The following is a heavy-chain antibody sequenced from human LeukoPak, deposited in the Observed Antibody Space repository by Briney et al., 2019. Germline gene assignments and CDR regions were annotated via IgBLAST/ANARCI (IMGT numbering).Heavy chain of an antibody. CDR2: ILPFLGQA. J-gene: IGHJ4*02. CDR3: AXXGXDSXGYYFDN. CDR1: GGTFSTHP. V-gene: IGHV1-69*06. D-gene: IGHD3-22*01. Sequence: SVKLSCKASGGTFSTHPISWVRQAPGQGLEWMGGILPFLGQANFAQTFQDRLTITADKSTTTVYMELSSLRAADTAVYYCAXXGXDSXGYYFDNWGQGTLVTVSS.